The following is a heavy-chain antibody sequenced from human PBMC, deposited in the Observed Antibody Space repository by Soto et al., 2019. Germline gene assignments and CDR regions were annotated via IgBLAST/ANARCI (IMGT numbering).Heavy chain of an antibody. CDR2: ISAYNGNT. J-gene: IGHJ4*02. Sequence: ASVKVSCKASGYTLTSYGISWVRQAPGQGLEWMGWISAYNGNTKYAQKLQGRVTMTTDTSTSTAYMELRSLRSDDTAVYYCARDQSYGGAFDYCGQGTLVTVSS. CDR3: ARDQSYGGAFDY. V-gene: IGHV1-18*01. D-gene: IGHD2-21*01. CDR1: GYTLTSYG.